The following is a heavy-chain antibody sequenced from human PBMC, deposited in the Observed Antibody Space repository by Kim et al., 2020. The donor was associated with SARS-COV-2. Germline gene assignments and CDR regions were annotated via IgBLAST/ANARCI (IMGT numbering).Heavy chain of an antibody. CDR2: INPSGGST. V-gene: IGHV1-46*01. CDR3: ARNAWFEYYDSSGRTFDY. CDR1: GYTFTSYY. Sequence: ASVKVSCKASGYTFTSYYMHWVRQAPGQGLEWMGIINPSGGSTSYAQKFQGRVTMTRDTSTSTVYMELSSLRSEDTAVYYCARNAWFEYYDSSGRTFDYWGQGTLVTVSS. J-gene: IGHJ4*02. D-gene: IGHD3-22*01.